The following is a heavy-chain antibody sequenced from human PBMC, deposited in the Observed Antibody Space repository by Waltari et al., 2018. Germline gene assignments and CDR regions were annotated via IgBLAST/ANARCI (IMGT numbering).Heavy chain of an antibody. V-gene: IGHV3-7*03. J-gene: IGHJ4*02. Sequence: DVQLVESGGGLVQPGGSLRLSCVRSGFTFNKYWMSWVRQAPGKRLEWVATINQDGSEKYYVDSVKGRFTFSRDNAKNSLSLQMNSLRAEDTAMYYCARTGNLDYWGQGSLVTVSS. CDR2: INQDGSEK. D-gene: IGHD1-1*01. CDR3: ARTGNLDY. CDR1: GFTFNKYW.